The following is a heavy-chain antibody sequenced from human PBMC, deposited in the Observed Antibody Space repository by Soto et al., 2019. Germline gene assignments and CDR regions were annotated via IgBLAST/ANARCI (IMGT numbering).Heavy chain of an antibody. J-gene: IGHJ4*02. D-gene: IGHD6-19*01. V-gene: IGHV4-59*08. Sequence: SETLSLTCTVSGGSISSYYWSWIRQPPGKGLEWIGYIYYSGSTNYNPSLKSRVTISVDTSKNQFSLLLDSVTPDDTAVYYCARYTSAWYLDYWGQGTLVTVSS. CDR1: GGSISSYY. CDR3: ARYTSAWYLDY. CDR2: IYYSGST.